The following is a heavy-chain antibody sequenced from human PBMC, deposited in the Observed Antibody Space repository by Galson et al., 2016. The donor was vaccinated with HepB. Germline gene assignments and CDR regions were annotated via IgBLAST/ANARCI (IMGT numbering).Heavy chain of an antibody. CDR3: ARGGRDTAMDYYYYGMDV. D-gene: IGHD5-18*01. CDR1: GFTVSSNY. Sequence: SLRLSCAASGFTVSSNYMSWVRQAPGKGLEWVSVIYSGGSTYYADSVKGRFTISRDNSKNTLYLQMNSLRAEATAVYYCARGGRDTAMDYYYYGMDVWGQGTLVTVSS. CDR2: IYSGGST. J-gene: IGHJ6*02. V-gene: IGHV3-66*01.